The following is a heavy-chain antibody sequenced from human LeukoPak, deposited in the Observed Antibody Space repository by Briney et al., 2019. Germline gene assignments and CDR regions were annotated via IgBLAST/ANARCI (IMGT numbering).Heavy chain of an antibody. Sequence: ASVKVSRKASGYTFTGYYMHWVRQAPGQGLEWMGWINPNSGGTKYAQKFQGRVTMTRDTSISTAYMELSRLRSDEMAVYYCARDHDSSGYPFDYWGQGTLVTVSS. CDR2: INPNSGGT. D-gene: IGHD3-22*01. J-gene: IGHJ4*02. CDR3: ARDHDSSGYPFDY. V-gene: IGHV1-2*02. CDR1: GYTFTGYY.